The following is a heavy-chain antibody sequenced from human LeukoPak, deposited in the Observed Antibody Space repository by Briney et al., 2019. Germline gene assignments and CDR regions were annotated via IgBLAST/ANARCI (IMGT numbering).Heavy chain of an antibody. CDR2: ISWNSGSI. J-gene: IGHJ4*02. CDR1: GFTFDDYA. V-gene: IGHV3-9*01. Sequence: PGRFLRLSCAASGFTFDDYAMHWVRQAPGKGLEWVSSISWNSGSIGYADSVKGRFTISRDNAKNSLYLQMNSPRAEATALYYCAKDLDLTTVTSYYFDYCGPGPLLPVSS. D-gene: IGHD4-17*01. CDR3: AKDLDLTTVTSYYFDY.